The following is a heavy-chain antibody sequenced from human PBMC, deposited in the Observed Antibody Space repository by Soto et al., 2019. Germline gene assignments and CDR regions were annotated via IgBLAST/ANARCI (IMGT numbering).Heavy chain of an antibody. CDR1: GYSFARYG. Sequence: GASGKVSCKASGYSFARYGISWVRQAPGQGLEWMGWISGYNGDTNYAQKFQGRVSMTLDTSTGTAYMELRSPTSDDTAIYYCAKNGQPPYYYYGLDVWG. V-gene: IGHV1-18*01. D-gene: IGHD2-8*01. CDR2: ISGYNGDT. CDR3: AKNGQPPYYYYGLDV. J-gene: IGHJ6*02.